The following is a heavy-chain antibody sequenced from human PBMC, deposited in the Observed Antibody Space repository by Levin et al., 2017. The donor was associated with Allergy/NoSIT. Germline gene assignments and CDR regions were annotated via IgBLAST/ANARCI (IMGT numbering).Heavy chain of an antibody. CDR1: GFTFSSYA. J-gene: IGHJ3*02. CDR3: AGSGAIGWFREVSRWGAFDI. D-gene: IGHD3-10*01. V-gene: IGHV3-23*01. CDR2: ISGSGGST. Sequence: LSLTCAASGFTFSSYAMSWVRQAPGKGLEWVSAISGSGGSTYYADSVKGRFTISRDNSKNTLYLQMNSLRAEDTAVYYCAGSGAIGWFREVSRWGAFDIWGQGTMVTVSS.